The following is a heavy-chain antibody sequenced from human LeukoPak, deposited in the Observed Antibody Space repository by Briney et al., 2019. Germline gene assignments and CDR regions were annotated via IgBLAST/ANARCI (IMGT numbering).Heavy chain of an antibody. CDR3: ARDLLGVTDY. Sequence: QPGRSLRLSCAASGLTFSSYAMHWVRQAPGKGLEWVAVISYDGSNKYYADSVKGRFTISRDNSKNTLYLQMNSLRAEDTAVYYCARDLLGVTDYGGQGTLVTVSS. J-gene: IGHJ4*02. V-gene: IGHV3-30-3*01. CDR2: ISYDGSNK. D-gene: IGHD3-3*01. CDR1: GLTFSSYA.